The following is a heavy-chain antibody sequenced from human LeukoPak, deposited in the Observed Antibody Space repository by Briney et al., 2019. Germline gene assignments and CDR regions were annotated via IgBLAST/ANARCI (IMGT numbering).Heavy chain of an antibody. V-gene: IGHV4-4*07. CDR1: GGSISSYY. Sequence: SETLSLTCTVSGGSISSYYWSWIRQPAGKGLEWIGRIYTSGSTNYNPSLKSRVTISIDTSKNQFSLRLSSVTAADTAVYYCASSSYGSGKFDYWGQGTLVTVSS. CDR2: IYTSGST. J-gene: IGHJ4*02. D-gene: IGHD3-10*01. CDR3: ASSSYGSGKFDY.